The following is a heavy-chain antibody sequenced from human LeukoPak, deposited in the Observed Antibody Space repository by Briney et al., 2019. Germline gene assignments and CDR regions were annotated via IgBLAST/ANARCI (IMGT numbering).Heavy chain of an antibody. V-gene: IGHV4-39*07. CDR2: INHSGST. Sequence: SETLSLTCTVSGGSISSSSYYWSWIRQPPGKGLEWIGEINHSGSTNYNPSLKSRVTISVDTSKNQFSLKLSSVTAADTAVYYCARSSPPTVVTLNYWGQGTLVTVSS. J-gene: IGHJ4*02. D-gene: IGHD4-23*01. CDR3: ARSSPPTVVTLNY. CDR1: GGSISSSSYY.